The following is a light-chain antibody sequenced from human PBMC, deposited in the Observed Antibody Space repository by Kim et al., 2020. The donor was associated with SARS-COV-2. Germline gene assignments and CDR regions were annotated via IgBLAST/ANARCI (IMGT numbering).Light chain of an antibody. CDR2: GKY. V-gene: IGLV3-19*01. Sequence: ALGQTVRLTCQGDSLRNYYASWYQQRPGQAPVLVLYGKYNRPSGIPDRFSGSASGNTASLTITGAQAEDEADYYCNSRDSSGDHAVFGGGTQLTVL. CDR3: NSRDSSGDHAV. J-gene: IGLJ3*02. CDR1: SLRNYY.